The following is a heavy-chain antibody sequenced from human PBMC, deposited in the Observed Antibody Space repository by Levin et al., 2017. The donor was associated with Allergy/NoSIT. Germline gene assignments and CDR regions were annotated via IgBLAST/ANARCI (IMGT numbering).Heavy chain of an antibody. J-gene: IGHJ4*02. Sequence: GGSLRLSCAASGFTFSSYAMSWVRQAPGKGLEWVSAISGSGGSTYYADSVKGRFTISRDNSKNTLYLQMNSLRAEDTAVYYCAKLSRSIAAVESGVTPNFDYWGQGTLVTVSS. CDR2: ISGSGGST. D-gene: IGHD6-13*01. CDR1: GFTFSSYA. CDR3: AKLSRSIAAVESGVTPNFDY. V-gene: IGHV3-23*01.